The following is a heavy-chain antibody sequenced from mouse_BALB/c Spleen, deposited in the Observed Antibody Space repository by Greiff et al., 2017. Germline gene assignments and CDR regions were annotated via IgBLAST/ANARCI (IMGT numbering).Heavy chain of an antibody. J-gene: IGHJ3*01. D-gene: IGHD3-3*01. CDR3: ARWGADPAWFAY. CDR1: GYSITSDYA. Sequence: DVQLVESGPGLVKPSQSLSLTCTVTGYSITSDYAWNWIRQFPGNKLEWMGYISYSGSTSYNPSLKSRISITRDTSKNQFFLQLNSVTTEDTATYYCARWGADPAWFAYWGQGTLVTVSA. CDR2: ISYSGST. V-gene: IGHV3-2*02.